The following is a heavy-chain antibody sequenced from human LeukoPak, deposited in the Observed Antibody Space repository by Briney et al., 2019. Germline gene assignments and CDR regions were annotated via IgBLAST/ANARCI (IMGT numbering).Heavy chain of an antibody. Sequence: ASVKVSCKASGYTFTGYYMHWVRQAPGQGLEWMGWINPNSGGTNYAQKFQGRVTMTRDTSISTAYMELSRLRSDDTAVYYCARDPHDYGDYVSWFDPWGQGTLVTVSS. CDR2: INPNSGGT. D-gene: IGHD4-17*01. J-gene: IGHJ5*02. CDR1: GYTFTGYY. V-gene: IGHV1-2*02. CDR3: ARDPHDYGDYVSWFDP.